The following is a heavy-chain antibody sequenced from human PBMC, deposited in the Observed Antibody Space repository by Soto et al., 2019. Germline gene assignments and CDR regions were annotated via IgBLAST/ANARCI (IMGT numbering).Heavy chain of an antibody. Sequence: SETLSLTCTVSGGSISSYYWSWIRQPPGKGLELIGYIYYSGSTNYNPSLKSRVTISVDTSKNQFSLKLSSVTAADTAVYYCARMARSPDYYYYYMDVWGKGTTVTVSS. CDR2: IYYSGST. CDR3: ARMARSPDYYYYYMDV. V-gene: IGHV4-59*01. J-gene: IGHJ6*03. CDR1: GGSISSYY.